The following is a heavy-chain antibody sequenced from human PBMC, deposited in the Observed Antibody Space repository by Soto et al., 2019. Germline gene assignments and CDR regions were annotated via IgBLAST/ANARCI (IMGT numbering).Heavy chain of an antibody. CDR2: ISGSGGST. CDR1: GFTFSSYA. Sequence: GGSLRLSCAASGFTFSSYAMSWVRQAPGKGLEWVSAISGSGGSTYYADSVKGRFTISRDNSKNTLYLQMNSLRAEDTAVYYCAKVGLGSDYSYGYADYYYGMDVWGQGTTVTVSS. D-gene: IGHD5-18*01. V-gene: IGHV3-23*01. J-gene: IGHJ6*02. CDR3: AKVGLGSDYSYGYADYYYGMDV.